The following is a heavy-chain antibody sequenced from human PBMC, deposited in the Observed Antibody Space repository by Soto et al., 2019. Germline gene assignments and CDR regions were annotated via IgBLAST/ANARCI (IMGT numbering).Heavy chain of an antibody. CDR2: ISYDGSNK. CDR1: GFTFSSYG. CDR3: AKDEDIVVVPAAKSYYYYYGMDV. D-gene: IGHD2-2*01. V-gene: IGHV3-30*18. Sequence: SLRLSCAASGFTFSSYGMHWVRQAPGKGLEWVAVISYDGSNKYYADSVKGRFTISRDNSKNTLYLQMNSLRAEDTAVYYCAKDEDIVVVPAAKSYYYYYGMDVWGQGTTVTVSS. J-gene: IGHJ6*02.